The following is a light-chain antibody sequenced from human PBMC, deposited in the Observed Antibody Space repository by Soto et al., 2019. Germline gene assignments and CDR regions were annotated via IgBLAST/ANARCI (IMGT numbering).Light chain of an antibody. J-gene: IGLJ2*01. Sequence: QSVLTQPASVSGSPGQSITISCTGTSSDVGGYNYVSWYQQHPGKAPKLMIYDVSNRPSGASNRFSGSKSGNTASLTISGLQAEDEADYYCSSYTSSSTRHVVFGGGTKLTVL. CDR1: SSDVGGYNY. CDR3: SSYTSSSTRHVV. CDR2: DVS. V-gene: IGLV2-14*01.